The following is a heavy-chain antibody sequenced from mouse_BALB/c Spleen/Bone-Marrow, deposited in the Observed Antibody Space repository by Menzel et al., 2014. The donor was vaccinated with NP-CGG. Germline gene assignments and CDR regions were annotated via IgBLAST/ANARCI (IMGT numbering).Heavy chain of an antibody. V-gene: IGHV14-3*02. CDR3: ARFPLPY. Sequence: EVQLVESGAELVKPGASVKLSCTASGFNIKDTYMHWVKQRPEQGLEWIGKIDPANGNTKYDPKFQGKATITADTSSNTPYLQLSSLTSEDTAVYYCARFPLPYWGQGTLVTGSA. J-gene: IGHJ3*01. CDR2: IDPANGNT. CDR1: GFNIKDTY.